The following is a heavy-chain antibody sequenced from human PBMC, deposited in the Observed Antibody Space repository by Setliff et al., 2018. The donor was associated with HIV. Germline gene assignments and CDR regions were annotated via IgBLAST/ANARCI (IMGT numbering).Heavy chain of an antibody. CDR3: AKLAPYYDILTGYYNDRGAFDI. CDR1: GFTFSSYA. CDR2: ISGSGGST. V-gene: IGHV3-23*01. J-gene: IGHJ3*02. D-gene: IGHD3-9*01. Sequence: GGSLRLSCAASGFTFSSYAMSWVRQAPGKGLEWVSAISGSGGSTYYADSVKGRFTISRDNSKNTLYLQMNSLRAEDTAVYYCAKLAPYYDILTGYYNDRGAFDIWGQGTMVTVSS.